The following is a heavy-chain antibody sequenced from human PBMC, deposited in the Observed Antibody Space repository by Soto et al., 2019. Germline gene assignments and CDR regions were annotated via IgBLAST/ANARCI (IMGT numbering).Heavy chain of an antibody. V-gene: IGHV4-39*01. CDR3: ARGYYDILSSSGDYFDP. CDR1: GSSISSTGYY. CDR2: IYYSGST. Sequence: PSETLSLTCTVSGSSISSTGYYWGWIRQPPGKGLEWIGSIYYSGSTYYNPSLKSRVTISVDTSKNQFSLRLSSVTAADTAVYYCARGYYDILSSSGDYFDPWGQGTLVTVSS. D-gene: IGHD3-9*01. J-gene: IGHJ5*02.